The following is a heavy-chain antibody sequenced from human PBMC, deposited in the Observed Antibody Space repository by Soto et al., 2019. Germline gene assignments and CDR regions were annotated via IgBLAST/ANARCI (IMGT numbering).Heavy chain of an antibody. V-gene: IGHV3-64*04. CDR3: ANSMYNGNDGFFDY. CDR1: GFTFSSYA. CDR2: ISSNGKNT. Sequence: PGGSLRLSCSASGFTFSSYAMHWVRQAPGKGLEYVSAISSNGKNTHYADSVKGRFIISRDNSKNTLYLQMNSLRAEDTAVYYCANSMYNGNDGFFDYWGRGTLVTVSS. J-gene: IGHJ4*02. D-gene: IGHD1-1*01.